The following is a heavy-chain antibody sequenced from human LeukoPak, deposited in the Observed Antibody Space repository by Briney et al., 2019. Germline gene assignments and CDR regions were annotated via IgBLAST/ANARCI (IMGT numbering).Heavy chain of an antibody. D-gene: IGHD5-24*01. CDR1: GFTVSSNY. V-gene: IGHV3-53*01. CDR2: IYGGGNI. Sequence: GGSLRLSCAASGFTVSSNYMNWVRQAPGKGREWVSVIYGGGNIYYADSVKGRFTISRDNSKNTLYLQMNSLRAEDTAVYYCARGAGYNYPYYFDYWGQGTLVTVSS. CDR3: ARGAGYNYPYYFDY. J-gene: IGHJ4*02.